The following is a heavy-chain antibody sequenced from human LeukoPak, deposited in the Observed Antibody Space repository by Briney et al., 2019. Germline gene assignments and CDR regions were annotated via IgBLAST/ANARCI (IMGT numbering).Heavy chain of an antibody. CDR1: GFSFDDYG. CDR3: ARVRVGSSSSLPALLRFDY. Sequence: PGGSLRLSCAGSGFSFDDYGMHWVRQRPGKGLEWVSLISGDGATTHYADSVKGRFTISKDNAKNSLYLQMNSLRAEDTAVYYCARVRVGSSSSLPALLRFDYWGQGTLVTVSS. D-gene: IGHD6-6*01. J-gene: IGHJ4*02. V-gene: IGHV3-43*02. CDR2: ISGDGATT.